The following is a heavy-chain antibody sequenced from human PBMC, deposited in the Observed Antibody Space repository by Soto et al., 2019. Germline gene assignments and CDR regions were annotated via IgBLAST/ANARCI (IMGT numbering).Heavy chain of an antibody. Sequence: PGGSLRLSCTASGFTFGDYAMSWVRQAPGKGLEWVGFIRSKAYGGTTEYAASVKGRFTISRDDSKSIAYLQMNSLKTEDTAVYYCTRSIAVADTGDAFDIWGQGTMVTVSS. CDR3: TRSIAVADTGDAFDI. V-gene: IGHV3-49*04. CDR2: IRSKAYGGTT. J-gene: IGHJ3*02. CDR1: GFTFGDYA. D-gene: IGHD6-19*01.